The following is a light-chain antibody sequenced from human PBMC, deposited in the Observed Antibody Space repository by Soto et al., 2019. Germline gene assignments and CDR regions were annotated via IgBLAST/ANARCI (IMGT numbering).Light chain of an antibody. CDR2: GAS. V-gene: IGKV3-20*01. Sequence: EIVLTQSPGTLSLSPGERATLSCRASQSVSSSYLAWYQQKPGQAPRLLIYGASSRATGIPDRFRGSGSGTDLTLTISRLEPEDFAVYYCQQYGSSPVTFGPGTKVDIK. J-gene: IGKJ3*01. CDR1: QSVSSSY. CDR3: QQYGSSPVT.